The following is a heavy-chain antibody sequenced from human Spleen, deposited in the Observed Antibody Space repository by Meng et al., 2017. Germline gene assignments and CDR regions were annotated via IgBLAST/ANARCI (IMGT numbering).Heavy chain of an antibody. CDR3: ATRGNPYLNC. V-gene: IGHV1-18*01. CDR1: GYTLSSDG. J-gene: IGHJ4*02. CDR2: INVYNGIT. Sequence: QGQRWGAGAAVKKPGASVKVSCDAAGYTLSSDGFAWVRQAPEQGLEWMGWINVYNGITNYAQKFQGRVTMTTDTSTRTGYMELTSLTSDDTAIYYCATRGNPYLNCWGQGTLVTVSS.